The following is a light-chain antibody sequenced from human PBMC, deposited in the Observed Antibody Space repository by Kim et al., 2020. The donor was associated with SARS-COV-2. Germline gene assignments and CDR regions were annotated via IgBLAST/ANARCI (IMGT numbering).Light chain of an antibody. Sequence: PGQSVTIYCTGTSSDVGGYNYVSWYQQHPGKAPKLMIYEVSKRPSGVPDRFSGSKSGNTASLTVSGLQAEDEADYYCSSDAGSPWVFGGGTKLTVL. CDR3: SSDAGSPWV. CDR1: SSDVGGYNY. J-gene: IGLJ3*02. CDR2: EVS. V-gene: IGLV2-8*01.